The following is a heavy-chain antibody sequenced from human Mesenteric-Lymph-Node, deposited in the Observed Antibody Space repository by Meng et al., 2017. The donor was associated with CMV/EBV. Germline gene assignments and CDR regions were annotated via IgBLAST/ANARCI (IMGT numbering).Heavy chain of an antibody. V-gene: IGHV3-30*02. CDR3: ARNWNDGHYFDY. D-gene: IGHD1-20*01. J-gene: IGHJ4*02. CDR2: IRYDGSNK. Sequence: GESLKISCAASGFTFSSYGMHWVRQAPGKGLEWVAFIRYDGSNKYYADSVKGRFTISRDNSKNTLYLQMNSLRAEDTAVYYCARNWNDGHYFDYWGQGTLVTAPQ. CDR1: GFTFSSYG.